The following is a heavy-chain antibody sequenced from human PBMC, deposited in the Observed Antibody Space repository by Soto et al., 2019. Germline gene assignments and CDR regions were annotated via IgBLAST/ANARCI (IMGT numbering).Heavy chain of an antibody. V-gene: IGHV1-69*13. J-gene: IGHJ4*02. CDR3: AKDRTIAARNYDE. CDR2: IIPIFGTA. D-gene: IGHD6-6*01. Sequence: GASVKVSCKASGGTFSSYAISWVRQAPGQGLEWMGGIIPIFGTANYAQKFQGRVTITADESTSTAYMELNSLRDEDTAVYYCAKDRTIAARNYDEWGQGVLVTVSS. CDR1: GGTFSSYA.